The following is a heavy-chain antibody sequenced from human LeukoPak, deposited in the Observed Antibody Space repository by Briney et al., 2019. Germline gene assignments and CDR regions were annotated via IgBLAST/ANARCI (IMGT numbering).Heavy chain of an antibody. J-gene: IGHJ6*03. CDR3: ARGVAPLFSSTSRKGSYYYMDV. CDR1: GGSFSGYY. D-gene: IGHD2-2*01. Sequence: SETLSLTCAVYGGSFSGYYWSWIRQPPGKGLEWIGEINHSGSTNYNPSLKSRVAISVDTSKNQFSLKLSSVTAADTAVYYCARGVAPLFSSTSRKGSYYYMDVWGKGTTVTVS. V-gene: IGHV4-34*01. CDR2: INHSGST.